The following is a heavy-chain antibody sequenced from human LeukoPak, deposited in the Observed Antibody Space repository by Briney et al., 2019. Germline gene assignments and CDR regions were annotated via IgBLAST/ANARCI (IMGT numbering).Heavy chain of an antibody. V-gene: IGHV1-69*06. CDR3: ARPGTAMGHTFDY. Sequence: ASVKVSCKASGGTFSSYAISWVRQAPGQGLEWMGRIIPIFGTANYAQKFQGRVTITADKSTSTAYMELSSLRSEDTAVYYCARPGTAMGHTFDYWGQGTPVTVSS. D-gene: IGHD5-18*01. CDR1: GGTFSSYA. J-gene: IGHJ4*02. CDR2: IIPIFGTA.